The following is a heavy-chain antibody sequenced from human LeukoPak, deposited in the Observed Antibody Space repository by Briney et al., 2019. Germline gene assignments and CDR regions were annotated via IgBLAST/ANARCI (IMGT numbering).Heavy chain of an antibody. CDR1: GFTFSTYA. V-gene: IGHV3-30*04. Sequence: PGESLRLSCAASGFTFSTYAMHWVRQAPAKGLDWVAAISDGGRDTYYADSVKGRFTISRDNSKNTLDLQMNSLRVDDTAAYYCARGAWTHMQPINDWGQGTLGTLSS. CDR3: ARGAWTHMQPIND. D-gene: IGHD3/OR15-3a*01. CDR2: ISDGGRDT. J-gene: IGHJ4*02.